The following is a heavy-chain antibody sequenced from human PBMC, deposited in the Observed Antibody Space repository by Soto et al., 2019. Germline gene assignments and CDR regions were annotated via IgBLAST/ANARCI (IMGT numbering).Heavy chain of an antibody. Sequence: GGSLRLSCAASGFTFSSYGMHWVRQAPGKGLEWVAVIWYDGSNKYYADSVKGRFTISRDNSKNTLYLQMNSLRAEDTAVYYCAREEVSLWLNFDYWGQGTLVTVSS. CDR2: IWYDGSNK. V-gene: IGHV3-33*01. CDR3: AREEVSLWLNFDY. CDR1: GFTFSSYG. J-gene: IGHJ4*02. D-gene: IGHD3-10*01.